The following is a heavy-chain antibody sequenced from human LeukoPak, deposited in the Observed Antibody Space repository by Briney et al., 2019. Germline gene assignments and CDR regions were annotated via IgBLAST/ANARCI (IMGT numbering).Heavy chain of an antibody. J-gene: IGHJ6*02. V-gene: IGHV1-2*02. CDR1: GYTFTGYY. CDR3: ASAYYDFWSGSFSGPSSAYYYGMDV. Sequence: ASVKVSCKASGYTFTGYYMHWVRQAPGQGLEWMGWINPNSGGTNYAQKFQGRVTMTRDTSISTAYMELGRLRSDDTAVYYCASAYYDFWSGSFSGPSSAYYYGMDVWGQGTTVTVSS. D-gene: IGHD3-3*01. CDR2: INPNSGGT.